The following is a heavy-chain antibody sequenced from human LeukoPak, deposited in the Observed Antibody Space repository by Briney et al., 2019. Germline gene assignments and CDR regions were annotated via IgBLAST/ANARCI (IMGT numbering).Heavy chain of an antibody. CDR3: AKGAYDYIEMGYFDS. J-gene: IGHJ4*02. V-gene: IGHV3-23*01. CDR1: GFTSINYA. Sequence: GGSLRLSCAASGFTSINYAMNWVRQAPGKGLEWVSVLIGSSGSTDYADSVKGRFTISRDTSKNTVFPQMNSLRAKDTAIYYCAKGAYDYIEMGYFDSWGQGSLVTVSS. D-gene: IGHD5-12*01. CDR2: LIGSSGST.